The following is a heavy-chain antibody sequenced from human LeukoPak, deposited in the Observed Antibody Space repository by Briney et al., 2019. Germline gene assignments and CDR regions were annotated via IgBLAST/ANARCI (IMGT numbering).Heavy chain of an antibody. CDR1: GGSISSGTYY. J-gene: IGHJ5*02. D-gene: IGHD6-13*01. V-gene: IGHV4-39*07. CDR3: ARDLDSINWYGIPPGWFDP. CDR2: IYYSGNT. Sequence: PSETLSLTCTVSGGSISSGTYYWGWIRQPPGKGLEWIGSIYYSGNTYYNPSLKSRVTISVDTSKNQFSLKLSSVTAADTAVYYCARDLDSINWYGIPPGWFDPWGQGTLVTVSS.